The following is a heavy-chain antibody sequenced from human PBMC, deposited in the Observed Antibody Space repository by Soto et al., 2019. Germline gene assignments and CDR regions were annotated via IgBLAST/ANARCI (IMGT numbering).Heavy chain of an antibody. Sequence: QVQLVESGGGVVQPGRSLRLACAASGFTFSIYTFHWVRQAPGKGLEWVTVISVDGSNKYDGDSVKGRFTTSRDNSKNTLYLQMNSLRVEDKAVYYCARDYSTTAPFDYWGQGTLVSVAT. V-gene: IGHV3-30-3*01. CDR3: ARDYSTTAPFDY. CDR1: GFTFSIYT. J-gene: IGHJ4*02. D-gene: IGHD2-21*01. CDR2: ISVDGSNK.